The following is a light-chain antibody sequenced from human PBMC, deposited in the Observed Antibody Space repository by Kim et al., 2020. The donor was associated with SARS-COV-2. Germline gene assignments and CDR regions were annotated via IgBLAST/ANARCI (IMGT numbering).Light chain of an antibody. CDR1: QSVLNY. CDR3: QQRNNWPIT. CDR2: DTS. J-gene: IGKJ5*01. Sequence: LSPGDSATLSYRASQSVLNYLAWYQQKPGRAPRLLNYDTSNRATGIPARFSGSGSGTDLTLTISTLEPEDFAVYYCQQRNNWPITFGQGTRLEIK. V-gene: IGKV3-11*01.